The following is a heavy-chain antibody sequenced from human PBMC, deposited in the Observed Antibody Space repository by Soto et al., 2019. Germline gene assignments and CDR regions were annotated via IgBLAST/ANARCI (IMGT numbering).Heavy chain of an antibody. V-gene: IGHV4-59*01. CDR3: ASRDYNDAFDI. CDR2: VFYSGNT. Sequence: QVKLQESGPGLVKPSETLSLTCPVSGVSISTYYWTWIRQPPGKGLEWIGQVFYSGNTNYNPSLKSRVTISVDASRNQFSLRLSAVTAADTAMYYCASRDYNDAFDIWGQGTLVTVSS. D-gene: IGHD4-4*01. J-gene: IGHJ3*02. CDR1: GVSISTYY.